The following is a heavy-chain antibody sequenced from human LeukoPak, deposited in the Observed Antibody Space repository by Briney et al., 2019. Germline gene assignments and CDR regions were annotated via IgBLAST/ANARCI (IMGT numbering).Heavy chain of an antibody. V-gene: IGHV1-3*01. J-gene: IGHJ4*02. D-gene: IGHD3-16*01. Sequence: ASVKVSCKASGYTFTSYAMHWVRQAPGQRLEWMGWINAGNGNTKYSQKFQGRVTITRDTSASTAYMELSSLRSEDTAVYYCARDSFGGGPFDYWGQGTLVTVSS. CDR1: GYTFTSYA. CDR3: ARDSFGGGPFDY. CDR2: INAGNGNT.